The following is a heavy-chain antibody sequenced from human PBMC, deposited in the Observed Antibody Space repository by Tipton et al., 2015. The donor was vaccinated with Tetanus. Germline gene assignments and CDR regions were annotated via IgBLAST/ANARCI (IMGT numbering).Heavy chain of an antibody. CDR1: GYSFSSYW. CDR2: IYPGDSDT. V-gene: IGHV5-51*01. CDR3: ARHFFRTAHSPMDP. Sequence: QSGAEVRKPGESLKISCQTSGYSFSSYWIGWVRQVPGKGLEWMGFIYPGDSDTRYDPAFQGQVTISADKSINTAYLQWSSLKASDTALYFCARHFFRTAHSPMDPWGQGTLVTVSS. D-gene: IGHD2-21*02. J-gene: IGHJ5*02.